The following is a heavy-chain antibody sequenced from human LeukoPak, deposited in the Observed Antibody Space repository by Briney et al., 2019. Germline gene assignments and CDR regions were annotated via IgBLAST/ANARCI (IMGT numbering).Heavy chain of an antibody. CDR2: IYTSGST. CDR1: GGSISGYY. CDR3: ARGLADCSGGSCIGSGYYYYYYMDV. J-gene: IGHJ6*03. D-gene: IGHD2-15*01. V-gene: IGHV4-4*07. Sequence: SETLSLTCTVSGGSISGYYWSWIRQPDGKGLEWIGRIYTSGSTNYNPSLKSRVTMSVDTSKNQFSLKLSSVTAADTAVYYCARGLADCSGGSCIGSGYYYYYYMDVWGKGTTVTVSS.